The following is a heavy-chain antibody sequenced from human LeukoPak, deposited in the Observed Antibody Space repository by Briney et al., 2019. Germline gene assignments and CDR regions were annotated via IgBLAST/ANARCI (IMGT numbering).Heavy chain of an antibody. V-gene: IGHV4-38-2*02. D-gene: IGHD3-10*01. CDR3: ARDVSEFFYYYYMDV. CDR1: GYSITSGYY. CDR2: IYHSGST. J-gene: IGHJ6*03. Sequence: PSETLSLTCTVSGYSITSGYYWAWIRQPPGKGLEWIGRIYHSGSTYYNPSLKSRVTMSVDTSKNQFSLKLSSVTAADTGVHYCARDVSEFFYYYYMDVWGKGTTVTISS.